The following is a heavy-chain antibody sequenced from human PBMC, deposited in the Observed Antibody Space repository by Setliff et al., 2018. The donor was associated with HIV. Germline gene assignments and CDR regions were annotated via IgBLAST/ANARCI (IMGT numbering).Heavy chain of an antibody. CDR3: ARDPGRYNGMDV. CDR2: IHSGGST. V-gene: IGHV3-66*01. CDR1: GFTFTNYY. D-gene: IGHD1-20*01. J-gene: IGHJ6*02. Sequence: GSLRLSCAASGFTFTNYYMSWVRQAPGRGLEWVSVIHSGGSTYYADSVKGRFIISRDNSKNTLYLQMNSLRAEDTAVYYCARDPGRYNGMDVWGQGTTVTVSS.